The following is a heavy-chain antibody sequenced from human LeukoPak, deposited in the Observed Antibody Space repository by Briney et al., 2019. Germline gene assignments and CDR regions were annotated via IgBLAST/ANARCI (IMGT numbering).Heavy chain of an antibody. Sequence: GGSLRLSCAASGFTFSSYAMHWVRQAPGKGLEWVAVISYDGSNKYYADSVKGRFTISRDNSKNTLYLQMNSLRAEDTAVYYCAKDLYGDYSFDFWGQGTLVTVSS. V-gene: IGHV3-30*04. CDR3: AKDLYGDYSFDF. CDR1: GFTFSSYA. J-gene: IGHJ4*02. D-gene: IGHD4-17*01. CDR2: ISYDGSNK.